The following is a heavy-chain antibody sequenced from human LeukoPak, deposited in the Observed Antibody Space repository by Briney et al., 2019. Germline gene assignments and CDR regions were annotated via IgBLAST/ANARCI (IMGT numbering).Heavy chain of an antibody. CDR1: GFTFSSYS. V-gene: IGHV3-21*01. D-gene: IGHD6-19*01. Sequence: GGSLRLSCAASGFTFSSYSMNWVRQAPGKGLEWVSSISSSSSYIYYADSEKGRFTISRDNAKNSLYLQMNSLRAEDTAVYYCARGEGGSSGWYLFDYWGQGTLVTVSS. J-gene: IGHJ4*02. CDR2: ISSSSSYI. CDR3: ARGEGGSSGWYLFDY.